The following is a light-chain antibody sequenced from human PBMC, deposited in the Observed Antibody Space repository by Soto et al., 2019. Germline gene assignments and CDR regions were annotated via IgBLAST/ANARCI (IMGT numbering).Light chain of an antibody. CDR1: QSVSSH. CDR3: QQYGNSPPLT. Sequence: EIVLTQSPGTLSLSPGERVTLSCRASQSVSSHLAWYQQRPGQAPRLLIYGASSRATGIPDRFSGSGSGTDFTLTISRLEPEDFALYYCQQYGNSPPLTFGGGTKVEIK. V-gene: IGKV3-20*01. J-gene: IGKJ4*01. CDR2: GAS.